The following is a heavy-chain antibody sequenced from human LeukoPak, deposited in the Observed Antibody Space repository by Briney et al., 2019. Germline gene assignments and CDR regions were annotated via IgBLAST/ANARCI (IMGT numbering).Heavy chain of an antibody. J-gene: IGHJ4*02. CDR2: VYYSGIT. V-gene: IGHV4-59*01. D-gene: IGHD6-13*01. Sequence: SETLSLTCTVSGASLSSYYWSWIRQPPGKGLEWIGYVYYSGITHYNPSLKSRVTISADTSKNQFSLKLTSVTAADTAVYYCASGPYPAAGTDHQFDYWGQGTLVTVFS. CDR3: ASGPYPAAGTDHQFDY. CDR1: GASLSSYY.